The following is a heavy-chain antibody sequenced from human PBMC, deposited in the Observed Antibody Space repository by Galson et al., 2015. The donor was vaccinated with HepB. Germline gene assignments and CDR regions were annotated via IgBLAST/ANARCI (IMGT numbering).Heavy chain of an antibody. V-gene: IGHV3-30-3*01. CDR2: ISYDGSNK. J-gene: IGHJ4*02. CDR1: GFTFSTNA. Sequence: SLRLSCAASGFTFSTNAMHWVRQAPGKGLDWVAVISYDGSNKYYAESVKGRFTISRDNSKNTVYLQMNSLRPEDTAVYYCAGYDGSEYYYEIYYFDCWGQGTLVTVSS. D-gene: IGHD3-22*01. CDR3: AGYDGSEYYYEIYYFDC.